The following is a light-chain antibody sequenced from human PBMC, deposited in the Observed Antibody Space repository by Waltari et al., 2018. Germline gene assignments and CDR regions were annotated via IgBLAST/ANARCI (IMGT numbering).Light chain of an antibody. J-gene: IGLJ2*01. CDR2: EVS. Sequence: QSALTQPAPVSGSPGQSITLSSPGTSSDVGSYNLAPWYQQHPGKAPKLMIYEVSKRPSGVSNRFSGSKSGNTASLTISGLQAEDEADYYCCSYAGSSTFVFGGGTKLTVL. CDR1: SSDVGSYNL. CDR3: CSYAGSSTFV. V-gene: IGLV2-23*02.